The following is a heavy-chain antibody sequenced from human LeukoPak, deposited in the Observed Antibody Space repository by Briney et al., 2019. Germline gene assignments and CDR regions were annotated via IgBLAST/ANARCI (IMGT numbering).Heavy chain of an antibody. Sequence: PGGSLRLSCAASGFTFSSYGMHWVRQAPGKGLEWVAFIRYGGSNKYYADSVQGRFTISRDNSKNTLYLQMNSLRAEDTDVYYCAKGKGSGSDLFYSYYYMDVWGKGTTVTVSS. V-gene: IGHV3-30*02. CDR1: GFTFSSYG. CDR2: IRYGGSNK. J-gene: IGHJ6*03. CDR3: AKGKGSGSDLFYSYYYMDV. D-gene: IGHD1-26*01.